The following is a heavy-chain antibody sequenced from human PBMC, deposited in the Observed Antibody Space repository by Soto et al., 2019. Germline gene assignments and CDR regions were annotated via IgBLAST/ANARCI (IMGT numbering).Heavy chain of an antibody. V-gene: IGHV5-51*01. CDR1: GYTFTNYW. CDR2: INPHDSDV. D-gene: IGHD1-1*01. J-gene: IGHJ6*02. Sequence: PGESLKISCKASGYTFTNYWLGWVRQMPGKGLEWMGIINPHDSDVRYSPSFQGQVTISADKSISTVYLRWNSLKASDTAMYFCTRQMIQPQMRYNMDVWGQGTTVTVSS. CDR3: TRQMIQPQMRYNMDV.